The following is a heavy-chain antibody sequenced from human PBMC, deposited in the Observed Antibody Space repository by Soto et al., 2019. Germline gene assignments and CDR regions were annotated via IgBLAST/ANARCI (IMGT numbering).Heavy chain of an antibody. CDR2: IYYSGST. CDR1: GGSISSYY. D-gene: IGHD1-26*01. V-gene: IGHV4-59*12. J-gene: IGHJ4*02. CDR3: AREGPYSGSRYGSFDY. Sequence: PSETLSLTCTVSGGSISSYYWSWIRQPPGKGLEWIGYIYYSGSTNYNPSLKSRVTISVDTSKNQFSLKLSSVTAADTAVYYCAREGPYSGSRYGSFDYWGPGPLVTVSS.